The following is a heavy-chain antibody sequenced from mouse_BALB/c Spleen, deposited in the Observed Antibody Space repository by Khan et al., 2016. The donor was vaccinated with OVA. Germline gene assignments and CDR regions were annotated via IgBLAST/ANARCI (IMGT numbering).Heavy chain of an antibody. CDR2: INPSTSYI. CDR1: GYIFTSYW. V-gene: IGHV1-7*01. Sequence: QVQLQQSGAELAKPGASVNMSCKVSGYIFTSYWMNWVKQRPGQGLEWIGYINPSTSYIEYNQKFKDKATLTADKSSSTAYMRLSSLTSEDSAVYYWARSGYGSLAYWGQGTLVTVSA. CDR3: ARSGYGSLAY. J-gene: IGHJ3*01. D-gene: IGHD2-2*01.